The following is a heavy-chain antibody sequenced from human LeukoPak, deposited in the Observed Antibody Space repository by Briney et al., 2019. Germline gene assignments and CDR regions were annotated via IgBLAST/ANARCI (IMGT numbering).Heavy chain of an antibody. Sequence: GSLRLSFAAAGVNFGSYGMHLVRQAPGKGLEWGAVIWDDGSSEQYADSVKGRFTISRDNSRDTLYLQMNSLRAEDTAVYYCAKDDNWRGSYNYYYMDVWGKGTSVTVSS. CDR1: GVNFGSYG. CDR2: IWDDGSSE. D-gene: IGHD3-3*01. V-gene: IGHV3-33*06. CDR3: AKDDNWRGSYNYYYMDV. J-gene: IGHJ6*03.